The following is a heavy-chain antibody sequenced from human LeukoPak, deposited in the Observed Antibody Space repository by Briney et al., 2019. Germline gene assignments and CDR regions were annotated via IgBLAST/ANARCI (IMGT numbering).Heavy chain of an antibody. CDR2: ISSSSSYI. V-gene: IGHV3-21*04. Sequence: GGSLRLSCAASGFTFSSYSMNWVRQAPGKGLEWVSSISSSSSYIYYADSVKGRFTISRDNAKNSLYLQMNSLRAEDTAVYYCAIVPITSADYYGMDVWGQGTLVTVSS. J-gene: IGHJ6*02. CDR3: AIVPITSADYYGMDV. D-gene: IGHD1-14*01. CDR1: GFTFSSYS.